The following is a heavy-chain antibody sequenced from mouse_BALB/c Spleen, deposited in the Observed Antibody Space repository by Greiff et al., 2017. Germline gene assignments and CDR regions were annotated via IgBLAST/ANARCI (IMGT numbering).Heavy chain of an antibody. CDR3: ARQARATCFDY. V-gene: IGHV5-6*01. CDR1: GFTFSSYG. CDR2: ISSGGSYT. J-gene: IGHJ2*01. Sequence: EVHGVESGGDLVKPGGSLKLSCAASGFTFSSYGMSWVRQTPDKRLEWVATISSGGSYTYYPDSVKGRFTISRDNAKNTLYLQMSSLKSEDTAMYYCARQARATCFDYWGQGTTLTVSS. D-gene: IGHD3-1*01.